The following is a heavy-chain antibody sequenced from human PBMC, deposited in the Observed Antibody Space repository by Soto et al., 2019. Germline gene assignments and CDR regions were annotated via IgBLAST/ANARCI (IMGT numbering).Heavy chain of an antibody. CDR1: GFTFSNYA. D-gene: IGHD1-1*01. CDR3: AKVFSPERGNYFDY. V-gene: IGHV3-23*01. Sequence: LRLSCAASGFTFSNYAMNWVRQAPGKGLEWVSAISNSFSDGNTHYADSVKGRFTISRDNDKNTVFLEMNSLRAEDTAVYYCAKVFSPERGNYFDYWGQGTLVTVSS. CDR2: ISNSFSDGNT. J-gene: IGHJ4*02.